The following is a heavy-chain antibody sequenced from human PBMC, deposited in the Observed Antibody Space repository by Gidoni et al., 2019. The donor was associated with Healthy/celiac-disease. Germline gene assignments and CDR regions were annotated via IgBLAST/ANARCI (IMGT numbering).Heavy chain of an antibody. Sequence: QLQLQESGPGLVKPSETLSLTCTVSGGSISSSSYYWGWIRQPPGQGLEWIGSIYYSGSTYYNPSLKSRVTISVDTSKNQFSLKLSSVTAADTAVYYCARYTARKAFDIWGQGTMVTVSS. CDR2: IYYSGST. CDR3: ARYTARKAFDI. D-gene: IGHD5-18*01. V-gene: IGHV4-39*01. CDR1: GGSISSSSYY. J-gene: IGHJ3*02.